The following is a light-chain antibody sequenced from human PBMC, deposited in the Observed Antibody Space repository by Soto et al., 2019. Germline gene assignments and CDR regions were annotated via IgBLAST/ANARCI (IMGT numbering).Light chain of an antibody. CDR2: GNS. V-gene: IGLV1-40*01. CDR3: QSYDSSFYV. Sequence: QSVLTQPPSVSGPPGQRVTISCTWSISNIGAGYDVHWYQQLPGTAPKLLIYGNSNRPSGVPDRFSGSKSGTSASLAITGLQAEDEADYYCQSYDSSFYVFGTGTKVTV. CDR1: ISNIGAGYD. J-gene: IGLJ1*01.